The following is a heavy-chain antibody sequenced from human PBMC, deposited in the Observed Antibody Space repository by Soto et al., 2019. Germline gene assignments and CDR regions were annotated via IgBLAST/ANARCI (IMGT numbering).Heavy chain of an antibody. Sequence: KGLEWIGYTQYSGSNNYNPSLTSRVTISLDTSKKQFSLQLSSVTAADTALFYYAEEDLRGYFYFSDFWRPGTLVIVFS. CDR3: AEEDLRGYFYFSDF. V-gene: IGHV4-59*01. D-gene: IGHD3-22*01. J-gene: IGHJ4*01. CDR2: TQYSGSN.